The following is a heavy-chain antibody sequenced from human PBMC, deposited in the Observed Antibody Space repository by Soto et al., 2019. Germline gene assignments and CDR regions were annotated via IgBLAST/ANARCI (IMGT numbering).Heavy chain of an antibody. V-gene: IGHV4-34*01. CDR1: GGSFSGYY. CDR3: ARGIAAAGTHAFDI. J-gene: IGHJ3*02. CDR2: INHSGST. D-gene: IGHD6-13*01. Sequence: SETLSLTCAVYGGSFSGYYWSWSRQPPGKGLEWIGEINHSGSTNYNPSLKSRVTISVDTSKNQFSLKLSSVTAADTAVYYCARGIAAAGTHAFDIWGQGTMVT.